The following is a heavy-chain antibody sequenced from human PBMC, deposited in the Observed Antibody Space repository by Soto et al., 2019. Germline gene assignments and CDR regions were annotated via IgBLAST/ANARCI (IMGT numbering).Heavy chain of an antibody. CDR3: ARGDYYDSSGPFSDAFDI. V-gene: IGHV3-7*04. CDR2: IKQDGSEK. J-gene: IGHJ3*02. CDR1: GFTFSSYW. Sequence: HPGGSLRLSCAAAGFTFSSYWMSWVRQAPGKGLQWVANIKQDGSEKWYVDSVKGRFTISRDNARNSLYLQMNSLRGEDTAVYYCARGDYYDSSGPFSDAFDIWGQGTMVTVSS. D-gene: IGHD3-22*01.